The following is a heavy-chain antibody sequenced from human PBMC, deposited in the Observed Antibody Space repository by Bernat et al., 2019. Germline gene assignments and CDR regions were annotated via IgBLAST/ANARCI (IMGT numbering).Heavy chain of an antibody. CDR2: ISGSGGSK. Sequence: VQLVESGGGLVKPGGSLRLSCAASGFNFSSYAMSWVRQAPGKGLEWVSAISGSGGSKYYADSVKGRFTISRDNSKNTLYLQMNSLRAEDTAVYYCARSGYSSSWYYYYYYMDVWGKGTTVTVSS. J-gene: IGHJ6*03. CDR1: GFNFSSYA. D-gene: IGHD6-13*01. V-gene: IGHV3-23*04. CDR3: ARSGYSSSWYYYYYYMDV.